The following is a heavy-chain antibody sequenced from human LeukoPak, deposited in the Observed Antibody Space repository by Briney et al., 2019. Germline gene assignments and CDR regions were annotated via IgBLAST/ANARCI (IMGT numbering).Heavy chain of an antibody. CDR3: ARDGGPFGGWEDDAFDI. V-gene: IGHV3-30-3*01. D-gene: IGHD6-19*01. CDR1: GFTFSSYA. CDR2: ISYDGSNK. J-gene: IGHJ3*02. Sequence: GGSLRLSCAASGFTFSSYAMHWVRQAPGKGLEWVAVISYDGSNKYYADSVKGRFTISRDNSKNTLYLQMNSLRAEDTAVYYCARDGGPFGGWEDDAFDIWGQGTMVTVSS.